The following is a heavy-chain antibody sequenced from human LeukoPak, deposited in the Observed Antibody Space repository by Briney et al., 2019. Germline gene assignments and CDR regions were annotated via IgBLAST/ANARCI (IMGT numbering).Heavy chain of an antibody. Sequence: GGTLRLSCAASGFTFSSYAMSWVRQAPGKGLEWVSAISGSGGSTYCADSVKGRFTISRDNSKNTLYLQMNSLKTEDTAVYYCTRAPSLSWFDPWGQGTLVTVSS. J-gene: IGHJ5*02. CDR3: TRAPSLSWFDP. D-gene: IGHD3-10*01. CDR2: ISGSGGST. CDR1: GFTFSSYA. V-gene: IGHV3-23*01.